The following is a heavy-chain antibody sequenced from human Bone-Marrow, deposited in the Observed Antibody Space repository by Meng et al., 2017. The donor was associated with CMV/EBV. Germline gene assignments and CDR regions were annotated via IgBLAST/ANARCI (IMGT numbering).Heavy chain of an antibody. V-gene: IGHV1-58*01. Sequence: PVKVSCKASGFQFTRSAVQWVRQARGQRLEWVGWIVVSSGNRNYAQKFQERVTITRDMSTSTAYMELSSLRSEDTAVYYCAAARGYDYSNYGWFDPWGQGTLVTVSS. CDR2: IVVSSGNR. CDR3: AAARGYDYSNYGWFDP. J-gene: IGHJ5*02. CDR1: GFQFTRSA. D-gene: IGHD4-11*01.